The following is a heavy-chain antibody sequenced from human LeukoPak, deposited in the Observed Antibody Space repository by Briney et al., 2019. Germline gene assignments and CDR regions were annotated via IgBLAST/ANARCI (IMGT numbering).Heavy chain of an antibody. CDR3: ARDDRVMVRGVPDY. CDR2: INWNGGST. D-gene: IGHD3-10*01. CDR1: GFTFDDYG. Sequence: GGSLRLSCAASGFTFDDYGMSWVRQAPGKGLEWVSGINWNGGSTGYADSVKGRFTISRDNAKSSLYLQMNSLRAEDTALYYCARDDRVMVRGVPDYWGQGTLVTVSS. V-gene: IGHV3-20*04. J-gene: IGHJ4*02.